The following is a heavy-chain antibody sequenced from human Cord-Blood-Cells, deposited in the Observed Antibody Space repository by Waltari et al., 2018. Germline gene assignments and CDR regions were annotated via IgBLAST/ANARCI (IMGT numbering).Heavy chain of an antibody. V-gene: IGHV4-39*01. CDR2: IYYSASP. CDR3: ATPRD. J-gene: IGHJ4*02. CDR1: GGSISSSSYY. Sequence: LQLQESGPGLVKPSETLSLTCTVSGGSISSSSYYWGWIRQPPGKGLEWIVSIYYSASPDYNPSLTRRVTISVDTSKNQFSLKLSSVTAADTAVYSCATPRDWGQGTLVTVSS.